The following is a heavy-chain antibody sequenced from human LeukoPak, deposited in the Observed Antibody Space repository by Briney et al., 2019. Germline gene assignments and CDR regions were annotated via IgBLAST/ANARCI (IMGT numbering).Heavy chain of an antibody. Sequence: GGSLRLSCAASGFTFSSYSMNWVRQAPGKGLEWVSFISSTSGTTFYADSVKGRFTISRDNTKNTLYLQMNSLRADDTAVYYCARDDYNRHWGQGTLVTVSS. J-gene: IGHJ4*02. CDR2: ISSTSGTT. CDR1: GFTFSSYS. V-gene: IGHV3-48*04. D-gene: IGHD4-11*01. CDR3: ARDDYNRH.